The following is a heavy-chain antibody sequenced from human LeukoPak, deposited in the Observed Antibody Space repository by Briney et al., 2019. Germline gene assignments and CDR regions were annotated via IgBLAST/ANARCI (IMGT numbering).Heavy chain of an antibody. CDR3: AGDVRSGDYVGGFDY. J-gene: IGHJ4*02. CDR2: MHYSGRT. D-gene: IGHD3-22*01. V-gene: IGHV4-39*02. Sequence: SETLTLICTVSGVPIRSGTFYWPWIRQPPGKGLDWIATMHYSGRTYNYLSLRSRVTISMDTSKNQFSLKLRSVTSADTAVTYRAGDVRSGDYVGGFDYWGQGTLVTVSS. CDR1: GVPIRSGTFY.